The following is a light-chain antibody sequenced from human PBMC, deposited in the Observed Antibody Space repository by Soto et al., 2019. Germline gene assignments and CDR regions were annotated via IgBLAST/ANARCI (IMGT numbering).Light chain of an antibody. V-gene: IGLV1-40*01. Sequence: QSVLTQPPSVSGAPGQKVTISCVGSSTNIGSYYGVHWYQQLPGAAPKHLIYDNSNRTSGVADRFSGSKSGTSASLAITGLQTDDDADYFCQTYDSRLSASIFGGGTKLTVL. CDR1: STNIGSYYG. J-gene: IGLJ2*01. CDR2: DNS. CDR3: QTYDSRLSASI.